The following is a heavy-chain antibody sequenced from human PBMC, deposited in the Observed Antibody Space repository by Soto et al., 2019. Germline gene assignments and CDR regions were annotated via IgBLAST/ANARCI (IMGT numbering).Heavy chain of an antibody. D-gene: IGHD2-15*01. J-gene: IGHJ4*02. V-gene: IGHV4-59*08. CDR2: IYYSGST. CDR1: GGSISSYY. Sequence: SETLSLTCTVSGGSISSYYWSWIRQPPGKGLEWIGYIYYSGSTNYNPSLKSQVTMSVDTSKTQFSLKLSSVTAADTAVYYCARRYCGCRTCYSGFDYWGQGTLVTVSS. CDR3: ARRYCGCRTCYSGFDY.